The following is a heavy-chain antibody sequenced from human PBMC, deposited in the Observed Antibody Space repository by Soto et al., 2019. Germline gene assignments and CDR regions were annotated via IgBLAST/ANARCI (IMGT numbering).Heavy chain of an antibody. CDR1: GYTFTSQD. Sequence: DSVKVSCKASGYTFTSQDMSWVRQATGQGLEWMGYMNPNTGTTHYAQKFQGWVTMTRDTSIRTAYMELSRLTSDDTAVYYCARDDYYYGSGGSTYYTYYGMDVWGQGTTVTVSS. D-gene: IGHD3-10*01. V-gene: IGHV1-2*04. J-gene: IGHJ6*02. CDR2: MNPNTGTT. CDR3: ARDDYYYGSGGSTYYTYYGMDV.